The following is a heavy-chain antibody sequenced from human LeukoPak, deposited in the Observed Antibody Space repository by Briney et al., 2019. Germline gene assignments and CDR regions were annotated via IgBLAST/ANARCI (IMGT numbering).Heavy chain of an antibody. V-gene: IGHV1-18*01. CDR3: ARSIVVVPAARAGDAFDI. Sequence: GASVTVSCKASGYTFTSYGSSWVRQTPEQGLEWVGWISAYNGNTNNSQKLHGRVTMTTDTSTSTAYMELRSLRSDDTAVDYGARSIVVVPAARAGDAFDIWGQGTMVTVSS. D-gene: IGHD2-2*01. J-gene: IGHJ3*02. CDR2: ISAYNGNT. CDR1: GYTFTSYG.